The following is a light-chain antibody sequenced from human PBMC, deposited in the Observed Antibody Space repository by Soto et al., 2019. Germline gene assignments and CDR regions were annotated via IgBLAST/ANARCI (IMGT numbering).Light chain of an antibody. CDR3: QQSYSFPWT. V-gene: IGKV1-39*01. J-gene: IGKJ1*01. Sequence: DIQMTQSPSSLSASVGDRVTITCRASQSISSYLNWYQQKPGKAPNLLIYAASTLQSGVPSRFSGSGSGTDFTLTISSLQPEDFATYYCQQSYSFPWTFGQGTMV. CDR2: AAS. CDR1: QSISSY.